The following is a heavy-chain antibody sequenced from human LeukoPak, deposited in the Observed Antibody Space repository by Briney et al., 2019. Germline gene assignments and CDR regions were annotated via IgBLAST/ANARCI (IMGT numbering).Heavy chain of an antibody. CDR1: GGSISSYY. V-gene: IGHV4-59*01. CDR3: ARGVRGYGDYAHSVASDP. D-gene: IGHD4-17*01. Sequence: SETLSLTCTVSGGSISSYYWSWIRQPPGKGLEWIGYIYYSGSTNYNPSLKSRVTISVDTSKNQFSLKLSSVTAADTAVYYCARGVRGYGDYAHSVASDPWGQGTLVTVSS. J-gene: IGHJ5*02. CDR2: IYYSGST.